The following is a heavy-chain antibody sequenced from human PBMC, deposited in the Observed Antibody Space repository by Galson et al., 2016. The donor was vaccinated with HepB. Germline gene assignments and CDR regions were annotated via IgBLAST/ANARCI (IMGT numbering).Heavy chain of an antibody. V-gene: IGHV4-31*03. Sequence: TLSLTCTVSRGSITSGSYYWNWIRHHPGKGLEWIGYIDYSGNTYYNPSLKRRVTISVDTSKIQFSLKLGSVTAADTAVYYCARGRGVKEGDVVTTRVGQGFDIWGQGTMVTVSS. CDR1: RGSITSGSYY. CDR3: ARGRGVKEGDVVTTRVGQGFDI. D-gene: IGHD5-12*01. CDR2: IDYSGNT. J-gene: IGHJ3*02.